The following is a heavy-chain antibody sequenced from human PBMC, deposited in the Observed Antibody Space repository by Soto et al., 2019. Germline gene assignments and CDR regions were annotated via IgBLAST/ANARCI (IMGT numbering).Heavy chain of an antibody. D-gene: IGHD6-19*01. CDR3: ARLYGGWYDY. V-gene: IGHV1-69*02. CDR1: GYSFTGNS. Sequence: SVKVSCKASGYSFTGNSMHWVRQAPGQRLEWMGRIIPILGIANYAQKFQGRVTITADKSTSTAYMELSSLRSEDTAVYYCARLYGGWYDYWGQGTLVTVSS. CDR2: IIPILGIA. J-gene: IGHJ4*02.